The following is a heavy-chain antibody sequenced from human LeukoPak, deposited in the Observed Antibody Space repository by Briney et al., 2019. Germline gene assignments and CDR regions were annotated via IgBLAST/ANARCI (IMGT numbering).Heavy chain of an antibody. J-gene: IGHJ4*02. V-gene: IGHV1-24*01. D-gene: IGHD5-18*01. CDR1: GYTLTELS. CDR3: ATGRIQLWISYYFDY. CDR2: FDPEDGVT. Sequence: ASVKVSCKVSGYTLTELSMHWVRQAPGKGLEWVGGFDPEDGVTIYAQKFQGRVTMTEDTSTDTAYMELSSLRSEDTAVYYCATGRIQLWISYYFDYWGQGTLVTVSS.